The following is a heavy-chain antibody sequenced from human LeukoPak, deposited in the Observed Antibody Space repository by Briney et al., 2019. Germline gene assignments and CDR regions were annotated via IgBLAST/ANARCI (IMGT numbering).Heavy chain of an antibody. CDR3: ATRGTVDYGGNSVLDY. V-gene: IGHV1-69-2*01. CDR2: VDPVDGET. CDR1: GYTFTDYY. J-gene: IGHJ4*02. Sequence: ATVKISCKVSGYTFTDYYMHWVQQAPGKGLEWRGLVDPVDGETIYAEKFQGSVTITADTSTDTAYMELSSLRSEDTAVYYCATRGTVDYGGNSVLDYWGPGTLVTVSS. D-gene: IGHD4-23*01.